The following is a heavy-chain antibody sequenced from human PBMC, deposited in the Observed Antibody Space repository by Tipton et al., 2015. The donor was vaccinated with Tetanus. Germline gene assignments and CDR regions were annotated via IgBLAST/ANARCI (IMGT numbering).Heavy chain of an antibody. D-gene: IGHD2/OR15-2a*01. CDR1: GGSFGVHY. Sequence: TLSLTCAVYGGSFGVHYWSWIRQPPGKGLEWIGEINHSGRTTYNPSLKSRVTISIDTSKNQFSLRLSSVTATDTAVYYFAKFSRFPPTQSFYFDYWGQGILVTVSS. CDR3: AKFSRFPPTQSFYFDY. CDR2: INHSGRT. V-gene: IGHV4-34*01. J-gene: IGHJ4*02.